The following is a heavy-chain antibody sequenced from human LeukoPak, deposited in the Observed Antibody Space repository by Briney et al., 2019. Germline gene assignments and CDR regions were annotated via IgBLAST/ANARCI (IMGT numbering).Heavy chain of an antibody. Sequence: ASVNVSFKAFGGTFSSYAISWVRQAPGQGREWMGRIIPILGIANYAQKFQGRVTITADKSTSTAYMELSSLRSEDTAVYYCARAKGRDGYNWTFDYWGQGTLVTVSS. V-gene: IGHV1-69*04. D-gene: IGHD5-24*01. J-gene: IGHJ4*02. CDR2: IIPILGIA. CDR1: GGTFSSYA. CDR3: ARAKGRDGYNWTFDY.